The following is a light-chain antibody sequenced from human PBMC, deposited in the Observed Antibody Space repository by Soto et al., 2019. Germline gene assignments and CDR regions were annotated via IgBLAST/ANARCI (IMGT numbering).Light chain of an antibody. CDR1: NVGRHE. CDR3: SSWDDSLSGVV. J-gene: IGLJ2*01. Sequence: QSVVTQPPSVSGTPGQGVIISCSNVGRHEVSWYQQVPGMAPKLLIHTTSQRPSGVPDRFSASKSGTSASLAIRGLQSDDVADYFCSSWDDSLSGVVFGRGTKLTVL. V-gene: IGLV1-44*01. CDR2: TTS.